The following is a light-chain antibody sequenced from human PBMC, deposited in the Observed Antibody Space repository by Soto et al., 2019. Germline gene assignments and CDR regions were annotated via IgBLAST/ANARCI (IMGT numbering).Light chain of an antibody. CDR2: RNV. V-gene: IGLV1-47*01. CDR3: AKWDDSLRVYV. J-gene: IGLJ1*01. Sequence: QSVLPQPPSASGTPGRRATFSGPQTTSGSGINYAYWNQHLPRAAPKPLISRNVHRPSGVPDRFSASKSGTSASLAISGLRSEDEADYFCAKWDDSLRVYVFGSGTKVTVL. CDR1: TSGSGINY.